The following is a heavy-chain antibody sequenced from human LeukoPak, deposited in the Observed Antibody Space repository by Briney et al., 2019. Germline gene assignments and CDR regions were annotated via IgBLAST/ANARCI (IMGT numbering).Heavy chain of an antibody. CDR1: GYSFSSYW. CDR2: IYPGDSDT. D-gene: IGHD1-26*01. J-gene: IGHJ3*02. V-gene: IGHV5-51*01. CDR3: ARVPSGRYDDAFDI. Sequence: PGESLKISCKGSGYSFSSYWIGWLRQMPGKGPEWMGIIYPGDSDTRYSPSLQGQVTISADKSISTAYLQWSSLKASDTAMYYCARVPSGRYDDAFDIWGQGTMVTVSS.